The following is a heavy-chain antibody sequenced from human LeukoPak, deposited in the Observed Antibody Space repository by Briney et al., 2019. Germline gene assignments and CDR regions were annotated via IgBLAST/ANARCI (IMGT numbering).Heavy chain of an antibody. V-gene: IGHV4-61*02. CDR2: IYTSGST. Sequence: PSETLSLTCTVSGGSISSGSYYWSWIRQPAGKGLEWIVRIYTSGSTNYNPSLKSRATISVDTSKNQFSLKLGSVTAADTAVYYCARDRCGGDCYSDAFDIWGQGTMVTVSS. CDR3: ARDRCGGDCYSDAFDI. CDR1: GGSISSGSYY. D-gene: IGHD2-21*01. J-gene: IGHJ3*02.